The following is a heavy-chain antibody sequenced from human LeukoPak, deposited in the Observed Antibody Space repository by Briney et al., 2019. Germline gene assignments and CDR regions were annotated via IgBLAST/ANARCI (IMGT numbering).Heavy chain of an antibody. J-gene: IGHJ3*01. Sequence: GESLKISCKASGYSFSDYWIGWVRHMPGKGLEWMTIIYPDDSETRYSPSLQGQVTISADKSINTAYLRWSSLKASDTGMYYCARQRGYRMTKDGFDVWGQGTMVTVSS. CDR3: ARQRGYRMTKDGFDV. CDR1: GYSFSDYW. CDR2: IYPDDSET. D-gene: IGHD2-2*03. V-gene: IGHV5-51*01.